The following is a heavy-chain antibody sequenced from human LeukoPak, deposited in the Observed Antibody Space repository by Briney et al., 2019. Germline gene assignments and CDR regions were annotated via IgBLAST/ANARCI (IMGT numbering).Heavy chain of an antibody. CDR2: ISWDGGST. CDR1: GFTFDDYT. CDR3: VGSYQLLWFDP. Sequence: GGSLRLSCAASGFTFDDYTMHWVRQAPGKGLEWVSLISWDGGSTYYADSVKGRFTISRDNSKNSLYLQMNSLRTEDTALYYCVGSYQLLWFDPWGQGTLVTVSS. J-gene: IGHJ5*02. V-gene: IGHV3-43*01. D-gene: IGHD2-2*01.